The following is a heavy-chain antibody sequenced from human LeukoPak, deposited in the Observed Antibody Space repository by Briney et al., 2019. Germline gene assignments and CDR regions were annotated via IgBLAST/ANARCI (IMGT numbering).Heavy chain of an antibody. Sequence: GGSLRLSGTASGFTFGDYAMSWVRQAPGKGLEWVGFIRSKAYGGTTEYAASVKGRFTISRDDSKSIAYLQMNSLKTEGTAVYYCIAAAGKGYWGQGTLVTVSS. J-gene: IGHJ4*02. V-gene: IGHV3-49*04. CDR1: GFTFGDYA. CDR2: IRSKAYGGTT. D-gene: IGHD6-13*01. CDR3: IAAAGKGY.